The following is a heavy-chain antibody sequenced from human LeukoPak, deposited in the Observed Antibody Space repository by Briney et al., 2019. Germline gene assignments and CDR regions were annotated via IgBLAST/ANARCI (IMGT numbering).Heavy chain of an antibody. D-gene: IGHD3-10*01. Sequence: ASVTVSCKSSAYTFTTYYIHWVRQAPGQGLEWIGMIYPSTGSTYYAQRFQGRVTMTRDTSTSTVYMELGSLTSDDTAVYYCAGDWRIALVRGVINVPGGMNVWGQGTTVTVSS. CDR2: IYPSTGST. CDR3: AGDWRIALVRGVINVPGGMNV. V-gene: IGHV1-46*01. J-gene: IGHJ6*02. CDR1: AYTFTTYY.